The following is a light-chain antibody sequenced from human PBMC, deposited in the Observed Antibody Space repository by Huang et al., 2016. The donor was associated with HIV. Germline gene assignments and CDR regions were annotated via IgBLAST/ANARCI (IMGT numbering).Light chain of an antibody. V-gene: IGKV3-15*01. CDR1: QSVSSN. CDR2: GAS. Sequence: EIVMTQSPATLSVSPGDRATLSCRASQSVSSNLAWYQQKPGQAPRLLIYGASTRATGIPARFSGSGSGTEFTLTISSLQSEDFAVYYCQHYNNWPYTFGQGTKLEI. J-gene: IGKJ2*01. CDR3: QHYNNWPYT.